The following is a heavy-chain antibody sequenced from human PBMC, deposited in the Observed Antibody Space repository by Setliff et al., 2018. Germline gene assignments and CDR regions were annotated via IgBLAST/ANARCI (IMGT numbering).Heavy chain of an antibody. D-gene: IGHD3-9*01. V-gene: IGHV1-18*01. J-gene: IGHJ4*02. CDR1: GYNFITTG. CDR2: ISTYNGNT. CDR3: ARSSGPRVVLAADFDS. Sequence: VKVSCKPSGYNFITTGISWVRQAPGQGPEWMGCISTYNGNTNYAQKFQDRVTMTTDTSTATVYMELKNLRTDDTAVYYCARSSGPRVVLAADFDSWGQGTLVTVSS.